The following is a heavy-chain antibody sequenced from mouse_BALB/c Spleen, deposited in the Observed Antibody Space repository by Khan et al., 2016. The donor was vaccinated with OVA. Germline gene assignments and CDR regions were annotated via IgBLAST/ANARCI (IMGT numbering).Heavy chain of an antibody. Sequence: EVQLVESGGDLVEPGGSLKLSCAASGFTFSTYGMSWVRQTPDKRLEWVATISTGGHYTYYPDSVRGRFTISRDNAKNTLYLQMTSLQSEDTAMFYCARLADYYDSEGFAYWGQGTLVTVSA. D-gene: IGHD1-1*01. CDR1: GFTFSTYG. CDR3: ARLADYYDSEGFAY. CDR2: ISTGGHYT. V-gene: IGHV5-6*01. J-gene: IGHJ3*01.